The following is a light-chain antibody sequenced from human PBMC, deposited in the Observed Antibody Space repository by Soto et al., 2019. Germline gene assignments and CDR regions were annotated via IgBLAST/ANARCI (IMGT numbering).Light chain of an antibody. Sequence: QSVLTQPPSASETPVQTVSISCSGSNSNIASNTVNWYQHLPGTAPKLLIYYNNQRPSGVPDRFSGSKSGTSASLAISGLQSEDESDYYCAAWDDTLKRYVFGTGTQVTVL. CDR1: NSNIASNT. V-gene: IGLV1-44*01. CDR3: AAWDDTLKRYV. CDR2: YNN. J-gene: IGLJ1*01.